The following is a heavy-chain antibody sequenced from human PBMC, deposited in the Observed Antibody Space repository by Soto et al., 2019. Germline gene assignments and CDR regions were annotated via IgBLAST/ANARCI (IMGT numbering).Heavy chain of an antibody. CDR2: IYYSGST. D-gene: IGHD3-3*01. CDR1: GGSISSYY. CDR3: ARDHPGYDFWSGPTPPTGYYYYMDV. J-gene: IGHJ6*03. V-gene: IGHV4-59*01. Sequence: QVQLHESGPGLVKPSETLSLTCTVSGGSISSYYWSWIRQPPGKGLEWIGYIYYSGSTNYNPSLKSRVTISVDTSKNQFSLKLSSVTAADTAVYYCARDHPGYDFWSGPTPPTGYYYYMDVWGKGTTVTVSS.